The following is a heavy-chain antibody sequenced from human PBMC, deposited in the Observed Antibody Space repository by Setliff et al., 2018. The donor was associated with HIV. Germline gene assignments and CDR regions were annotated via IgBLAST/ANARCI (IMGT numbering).Heavy chain of an antibody. V-gene: IGHV1-3*01. CDR1: GYTLSTYA. D-gene: IGHD2-2*01. CDR2: INSDNGNT. Sequence: ASVKVSCKASGYTLSTYALYWVRQAPGQRLEWMGWINSDNGNTKFSQKFQGRLTITADTTASTACMVLSSLTSEDTAVYYCARGGAREYQLLYNYFDPWGQGTLVTVSS. J-gene: IGHJ5*02. CDR3: ARGGAREYQLLYNYFDP.